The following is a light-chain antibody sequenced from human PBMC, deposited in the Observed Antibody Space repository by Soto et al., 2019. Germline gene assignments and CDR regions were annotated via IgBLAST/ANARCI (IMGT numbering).Light chain of an antibody. CDR3: QQYNSYSEWT. Sequence: DIQMTQSPSTLSASVGDRVTITCRASQSISSWLAWYQQKPGKAPKLLIYDASSLESGVPSRFSGSGSGTEFTLTISSLQPDDFATYYCQQYNSYSEWTFGQGTKVAIK. CDR2: DAS. CDR1: QSISSW. V-gene: IGKV1-5*01. J-gene: IGKJ1*01.